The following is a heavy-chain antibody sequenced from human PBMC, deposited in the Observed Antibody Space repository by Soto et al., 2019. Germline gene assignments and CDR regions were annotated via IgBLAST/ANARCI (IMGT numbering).Heavy chain of an antibody. D-gene: IGHD3-3*01. V-gene: IGHV3-30-3*01. Sequence: QVQLVESGGGVVQHGRSLRLSCAASGFTFSSYAMHWVRQAPGKGLEWVAVISYDGSNKYYADSVKGRFTISRDNSKNTLYLQMNILRAEDTAVYYCARDQRFLEWLMGYFDYWGQGTLVTVSS. CDR1: GFTFSSYA. CDR3: ARDQRFLEWLMGYFDY. J-gene: IGHJ4*02. CDR2: ISYDGSNK.